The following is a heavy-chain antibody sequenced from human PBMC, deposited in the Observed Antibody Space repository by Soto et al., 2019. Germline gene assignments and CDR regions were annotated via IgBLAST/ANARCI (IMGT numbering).Heavy chain of an antibody. D-gene: IGHD2-21*01. Sequence: PGGSLRLSCAASGFTFSSDWMHWVRQAPGKGLVWVSRINSDGSRTNYADSVKGRFTISRDNAKNTLYLQINSLRVEETAVYYCARGVRGAYGLDIWGQGTMVTVSS. J-gene: IGHJ3*02. CDR2: INSDGSRT. CDR3: ARGVRGAYGLDI. CDR1: GFTFSSDW. V-gene: IGHV3-74*01.